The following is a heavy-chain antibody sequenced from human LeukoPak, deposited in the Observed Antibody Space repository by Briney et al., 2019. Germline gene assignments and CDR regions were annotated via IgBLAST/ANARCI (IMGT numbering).Heavy chain of an antibody. D-gene: IGHD5-12*01. CDR1: GGSFRGYY. CDR2: INHSGST. Sequence: SETLSLTCAVYGGSFRGYYWSWIRQPPGKGLAWIGEINHSGSTNYNPSLKSRVTISVDTSKNQFSLKLSSVTAADTAVYYCARGRGRYSGYDSRGTLNYWGQGTLVTVSS. V-gene: IGHV4-34*01. J-gene: IGHJ4*02. CDR3: ARGRGRYSGYDSRGTLNY.